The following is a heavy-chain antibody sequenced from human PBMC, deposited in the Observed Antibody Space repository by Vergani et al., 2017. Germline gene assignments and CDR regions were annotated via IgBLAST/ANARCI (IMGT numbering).Heavy chain of an antibody. Sequence: QVQLQESGPGLVKPSETLSLTCSVSGYSISRGYYWGWIRQPPGKGLEWIATVFHSGSAYYNPSLRRRVTISVETSKNQFSLKLSSVTAADTAVYYCARGPLGYYGMDVWGQGTTVTVSS. CDR1: GYSISRGYY. CDR2: VFHSGSA. D-gene: IGHD7-27*01. V-gene: IGHV4-38-2*02. J-gene: IGHJ6*02. CDR3: ARGPLGYYGMDV.